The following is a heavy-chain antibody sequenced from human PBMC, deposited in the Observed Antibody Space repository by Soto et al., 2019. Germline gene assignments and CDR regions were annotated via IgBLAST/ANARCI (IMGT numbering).Heavy chain of an antibody. CDR1: GGTFSSYA. J-gene: IGHJ4*02. V-gene: IGHV1-69*13. CDR3: ARRETAAPYYFDY. Sequence: ASVKVSCKASGGTFSSYAISWVRQAPGQGLEWMGGIIPIFGTANYAQKFQGRVTITADESTSTAYMELSSLRSEDTAVYYCARRETAAPYYFDYWGQGTLVTVS. D-gene: IGHD6-13*01. CDR2: IIPIFGTA.